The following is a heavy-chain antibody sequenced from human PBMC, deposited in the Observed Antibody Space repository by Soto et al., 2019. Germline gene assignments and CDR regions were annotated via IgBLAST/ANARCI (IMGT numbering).Heavy chain of an antibody. D-gene: IGHD1-26*01. J-gene: IGHJ6*02. CDR3: ARENWHGSYYYGMDV. Sequence: EVQLVESGGDLVQPGGSLRLSCAASGFSVSSNFMSWVRQAPGKGLEWVSVIYSGGSTDHADSVKGRFTISRDNSKNRLYLTMKSLRVEDTAVYYCARENWHGSYYYGMDVWGQGTTVTVSS. CDR2: IYSGGST. CDR1: GFSVSSNF. V-gene: IGHV3-66*01.